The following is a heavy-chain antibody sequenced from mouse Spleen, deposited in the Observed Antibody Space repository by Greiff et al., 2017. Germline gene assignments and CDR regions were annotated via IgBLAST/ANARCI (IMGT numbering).Heavy chain of an antibody. J-gene: IGHJ2*01. CDR1: GFSLTDYG. V-gene: IGHV2-6-5*01. CDR2: IWGGGST. D-gene: IGHD1-1*01. CDR3: AKHGYYYGSSSYYFDY. Sequence: VQLVESGPGLVAPSQSLSITCTVSGFSLTDYGVSWIRQPPGKGLEWLGVIWGGGSTYYNSALKSRLSISKDNSKSQVFLKMNSLQTDDTAMYYCAKHGYYYGSSSYYFDYWGQGTTLTVSS.